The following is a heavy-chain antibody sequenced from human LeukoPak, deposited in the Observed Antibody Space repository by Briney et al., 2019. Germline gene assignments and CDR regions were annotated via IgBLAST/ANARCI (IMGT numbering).Heavy chain of an antibody. Sequence: ASVKVSCKASGYTFTGYYMHWLRQAPGQGLEWMGWIDPNSGGTNYAQKFQGRVTMTRDTSISTAYMELSRLRSDDTAVYYCARDRPGRNWFDPWGQGTLVTVSS. V-gene: IGHV1-2*02. CDR2: IDPNSGGT. CDR1: GYTFTGYY. CDR3: ARDRPGRNWFDP. J-gene: IGHJ5*02.